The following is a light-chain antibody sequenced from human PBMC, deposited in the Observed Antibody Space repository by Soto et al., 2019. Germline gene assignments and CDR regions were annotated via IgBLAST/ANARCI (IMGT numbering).Light chain of an antibody. CDR3: SSYTSSSSVV. V-gene: IGLV2-14*01. Sequence: QSALTQPASVPGSPGQSITISCTGTSSDVGGYNYVSWYQQHPGKAPKLMIYDVSNRPSGVSNRFSGSKSGNTASLTISGLQAEDEADYSCSSYTSSSSVVFGGGTKLTVL. CDR2: DVS. J-gene: IGLJ2*01. CDR1: SSDVGGYNY.